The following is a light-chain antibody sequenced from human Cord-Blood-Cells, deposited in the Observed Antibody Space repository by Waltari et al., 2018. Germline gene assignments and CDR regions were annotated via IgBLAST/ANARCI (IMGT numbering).Light chain of an antibody. CDR3: QQSYSTPRT. V-gene: IGKV1-39*01. J-gene: IGKJ2*01. CDR2: AAS. Sequence: DIQMTQSPSSLSASVGDRLTITCRASQSISSYLNWYQQKPGKAPKLRIYAASSLQSGVASRFSGSGSGTDFTLTSSRLQPEDFATYYCQQSYSTPRTFGHGTKLEIK. CDR1: QSISSY.